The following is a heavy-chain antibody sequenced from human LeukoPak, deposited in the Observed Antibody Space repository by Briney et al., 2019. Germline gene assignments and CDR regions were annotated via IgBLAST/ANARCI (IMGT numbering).Heavy chain of an antibody. Sequence: ASVKVSCKASGYTFTTYYMHWVRQAPGQGLEWMGLTDPSGGSTSAAEKFQGRVTMTRDTSTSTVYMELSSLGSEDTAVYHCAREKVGGCFDYWGQGTLVTVSS. CDR1: GYTFTTYY. J-gene: IGHJ4*02. CDR3: AREKVGGCFDY. V-gene: IGHV1-46*01. CDR2: TDPSGGST. D-gene: IGHD4-23*01.